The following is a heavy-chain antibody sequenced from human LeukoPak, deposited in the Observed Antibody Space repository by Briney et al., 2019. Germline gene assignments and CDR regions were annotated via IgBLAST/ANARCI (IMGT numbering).Heavy chain of an antibody. CDR3: ARDLVSGQQLVRLVANWFDP. J-gene: IGHJ5*02. CDR1: VGTFSSYA. V-gene: IGHV1-69*01. CDR2: IIPIFGTA. D-gene: IGHD6-13*01. Sequence: SVKVSCKASVGTFSSYAISWVRQAPGQGLEWMGGIIPIFGTANYAQTFQGRVTITADESTSTAYMELSSLRSEDTAVYYCARDLVSGQQLVRLVANWFDPWGQGTLVTVSS.